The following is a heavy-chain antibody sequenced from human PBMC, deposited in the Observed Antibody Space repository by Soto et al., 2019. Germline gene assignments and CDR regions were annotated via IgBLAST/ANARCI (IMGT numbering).Heavy chain of an antibody. D-gene: IGHD3-3*01. CDR3: ARDRFAKYYDFWSGYFDY. Sequence: ASVKVSCKASVYTFTSYYIHWVRQAPGQGLEWMGIINPSGGSTSYAQKFQGRVTMTRDTSTSTVYMELSSLRSEDTAVYYCARDRFAKYYDFWSGYFDYWGQGTLVTVSS. CDR2: INPSGGST. V-gene: IGHV1-46*03. J-gene: IGHJ4*02. CDR1: VYTFTSYY.